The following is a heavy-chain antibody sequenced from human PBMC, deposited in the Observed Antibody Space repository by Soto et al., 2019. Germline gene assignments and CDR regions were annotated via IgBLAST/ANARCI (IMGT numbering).Heavy chain of an antibody. Sequence: QVQLVESGGGVVQPGTSLRLSCAASGFTFSSYGMHWVRQAPGKGLEWVAVIWYDGSNKYYADSVKGRFTISRDNSKNTLYLQMNSLRAEDTAVYYCAREEGYSYITPGYYGMDVWGQGTTVTVSS. CDR3: AREEGYSYITPGYYGMDV. V-gene: IGHV3-33*01. J-gene: IGHJ6*02. D-gene: IGHD5-18*01. CDR1: GFTFSSYG. CDR2: IWYDGSNK.